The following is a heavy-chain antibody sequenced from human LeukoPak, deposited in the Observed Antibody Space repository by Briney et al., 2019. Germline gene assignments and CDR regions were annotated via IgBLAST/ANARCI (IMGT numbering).Heavy chain of an antibody. J-gene: IGHJ4*02. Sequence: PGGSLRLSCAASGFTFSSYSMNWVRQAPGKGLEWVSYISSSSSTIYYADSVKGRFTISRDNAKNSLYLQMNSLRAEDTAVYYCARMSGSYYLDYWGQGTLVTASS. CDR1: GFTFSSYS. D-gene: IGHD1-26*01. CDR3: ARMSGSYYLDY. CDR2: ISSSSSTI. V-gene: IGHV3-48*04.